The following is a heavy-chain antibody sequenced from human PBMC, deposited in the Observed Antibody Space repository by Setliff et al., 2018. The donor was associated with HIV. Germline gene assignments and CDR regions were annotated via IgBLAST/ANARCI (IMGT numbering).Heavy chain of an antibody. Sequence: PSETLSLTCTVSRGSISSGTYYWTWIRQPPGKGLEWIGSIFSDGATYYNPSLSSRVTLSVDTSKNSFSLNLTSVTAADTAVYFCARARGPPLPVLDLWGQGTLVTVSS. CDR1: RGSISSGTYY. V-gene: IGHV4-39*07. J-gene: IGHJ5*02. CDR2: IFSDGAT. D-gene: IGHD3-10*01. CDR3: ARARGPPLPVLDL.